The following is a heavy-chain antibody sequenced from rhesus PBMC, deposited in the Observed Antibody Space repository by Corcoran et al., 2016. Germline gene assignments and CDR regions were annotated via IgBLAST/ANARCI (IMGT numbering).Heavy chain of an antibody. J-gene: IGHJ4*01. CDR2: ISNDGIKK. Sequence: EVQLVESGGGLVQPGGSLRLSCAASGFTFSSYGMHWVSQAPGKGLEWVAVISNDGIKKYYADSLNDRFTISRDNSKNMLYLQMNNLKLEDTAVYYCASNYEDDYGYYFSWGQGVLVTVSS. CDR3: ASNYEDDYGYYFS. V-gene: IGHV3-54*02. CDR1: GFTFSSYG. D-gene: IGHD3-9*01.